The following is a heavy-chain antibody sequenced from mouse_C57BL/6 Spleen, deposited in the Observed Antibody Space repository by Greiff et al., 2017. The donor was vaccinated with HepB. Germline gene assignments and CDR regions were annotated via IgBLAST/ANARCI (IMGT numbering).Heavy chain of an antibody. V-gene: IGHV7-3*01. CDR1: GFTFTDYY. CDR2: IRNKANGYTT. CDR3: ARGDSFAY. Sequence: EVQVVESGGGLVQPGGSLSLSCAASGFTFTDYYMSWVRQPPGKALEWLGFIRNKANGYTTEYSASVKGRFTISRDNSQSILYLQMNALRAEDSATYYCARGDSFAYWGQGTLVTVSA. D-gene: IGHD3-3*01. J-gene: IGHJ3*01.